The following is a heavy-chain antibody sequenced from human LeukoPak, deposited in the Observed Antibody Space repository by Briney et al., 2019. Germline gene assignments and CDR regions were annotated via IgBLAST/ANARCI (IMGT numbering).Heavy chain of an antibody. CDR1: GDSDSSNSAA. V-gene: IGHV6-1*01. CDR2: TYYRSKWYN. J-gene: IGHJ3*02. Sequence: SQTLSLTCAISGDSDSSNSAAWNWIRQSPSRGLEWLGRTYYRSKWYNDYAVSVKSRITINPDTSKNQFSLQLNSVTPEDTAVYYCARVSSSGWYDGVYAFDIWGQGTMVTVSS. CDR3: ARVSSSGWYDGVYAFDI. D-gene: IGHD6-19*01.